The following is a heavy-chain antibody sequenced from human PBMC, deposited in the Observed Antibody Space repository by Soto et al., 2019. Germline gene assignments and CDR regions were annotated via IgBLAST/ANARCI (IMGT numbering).Heavy chain of an antibody. J-gene: IGHJ4*02. Sequence: GTSVKASWTASRDALARCGSSWVRQSPGQGLAWMGLIIAYNGNTNYAQKLQGRVTMTTETSTSTAYMELRRLRSDDTPVYCSARDYSVFDYSRQGTLVPVSS. V-gene: IGHV1-18*04. D-gene: IGHD4-4*01. CDR1: RDALARCG. CDR3: ARDYSVFDY. CDR2: IIAYNGNT.